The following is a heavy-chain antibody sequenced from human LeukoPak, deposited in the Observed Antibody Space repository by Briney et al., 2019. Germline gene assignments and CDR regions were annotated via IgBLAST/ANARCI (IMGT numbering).Heavy chain of an antibody. D-gene: IGHD3-10*01. V-gene: IGHV3-15*01. CDR1: GFTFTNAW. J-gene: IGHJ4*02. CDR2: IKSKTDGGTT. CDR3: ATEYYGSFNY. Sequence: PGGSLRLSCAASGFTFTNAWMSWVRQAPGKGLEWVGRIKSKTDGGTTDYAVPVKGRFTISRDDSKNTLYLQMNSLITADTAVYFCATEYYGSFNYWGQGALATVSS.